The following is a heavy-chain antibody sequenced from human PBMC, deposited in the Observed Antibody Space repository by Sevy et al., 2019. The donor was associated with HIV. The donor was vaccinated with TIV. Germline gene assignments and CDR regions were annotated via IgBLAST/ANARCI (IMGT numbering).Heavy chain of an antibody. CDR1: GGSISSGGYY. Sequence: SETLSLTCTVSGGSISSGGYYWSWIRQHPGKGLEWIGYIYYSGSTYYNPSLKSRVTISVDTSKNLFSLKLSSVTAADTAVYYCARAVLYDSSGYYYDAFDIWGQGTMVTVSS. J-gene: IGHJ3*02. CDR3: ARAVLYDSSGYYYDAFDI. D-gene: IGHD3-22*01. CDR2: IYYSGST. V-gene: IGHV4-31*03.